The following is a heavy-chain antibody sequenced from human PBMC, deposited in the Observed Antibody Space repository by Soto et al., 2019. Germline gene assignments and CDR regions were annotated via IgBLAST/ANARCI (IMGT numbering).Heavy chain of an antibody. CDR1: GYSFTSYW. J-gene: IGHJ6*02. Sequence: ESLNISFEGSGYSFTSYWIGCVLQMPGKGLEWMGIIYPGDSDTRYSPSFQGQVTISADKSISTAYLQWSSLKASDTAMYYCATGSYDFWSGYEKPYGMDVWGQGTTVTVSS. CDR3: ATGSYDFWSGYEKPYGMDV. CDR2: IYPGDSDT. V-gene: IGHV5-51*01. D-gene: IGHD3-3*01.